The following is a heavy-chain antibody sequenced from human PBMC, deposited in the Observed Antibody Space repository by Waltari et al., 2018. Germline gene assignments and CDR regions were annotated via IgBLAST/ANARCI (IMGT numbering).Heavy chain of an antibody. D-gene: IGHD3-22*01. CDR1: GFSFSTYV. CDR3: AREGDTSGFAGAFDV. Sequence: QEQLVESGGGVVKPGGSLSLSCAASGFSFSTYVLHWVRQAPGKGLEWVAVMAIEGSNVKQYAESVKGRFTISRDTSKYTLYLQMNSLRDEDTAVYYCAREGDTSGFAGAFDVWGQGTMVTVSS. CDR2: MAIEGSNVK. V-gene: IGHV3-30-3*01. J-gene: IGHJ3*01.